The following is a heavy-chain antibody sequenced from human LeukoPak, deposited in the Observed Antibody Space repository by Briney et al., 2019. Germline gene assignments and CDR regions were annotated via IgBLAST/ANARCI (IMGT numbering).Heavy chain of an antibody. Sequence: GGSLRLSCAASGFTFSSYAMSWVRQAPGKGLEWVALISYDGSNKYYADSVKGRFTISRDNSKNTLYLQMNSLRAEDTAVYYCATDWGGYCSGGSCYDLRYWGQGTLVTVSS. V-gene: IGHV3-30*04. CDR1: GFTFSSYA. D-gene: IGHD2-15*01. CDR2: ISYDGSNK. CDR3: ATDWGGYCSGGSCYDLRY. J-gene: IGHJ4*02.